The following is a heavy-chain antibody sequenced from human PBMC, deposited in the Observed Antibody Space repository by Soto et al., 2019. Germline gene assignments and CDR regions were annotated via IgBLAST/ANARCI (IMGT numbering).Heavy chain of an antibody. CDR2: ISWNSGSI. Sequence: EVQLVESGGGLVQPGRSLRLCCAASGFTFDDYAMHWVRQAAGKGLEWVSGISWNSGSIGYAASVTGRFTISRDNAKNALYLQMNSLIDEDTALYYCSKSGGTVTTNGLYYWGQGTLVTVSA. J-gene: IGHJ4*02. V-gene: IGHV3-9*01. D-gene: IGHD4-17*01. CDR3: SKSGGTVTTNGLYY. CDR1: GFTFDDYA.